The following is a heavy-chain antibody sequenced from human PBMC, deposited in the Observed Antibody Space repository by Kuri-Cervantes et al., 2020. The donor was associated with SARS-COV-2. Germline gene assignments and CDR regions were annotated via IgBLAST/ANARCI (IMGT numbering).Heavy chain of an antibody. D-gene: IGHD2-15*01. CDR2: ISAYNGNT. J-gene: IGHJ4*02. CDR3: ARDRGYCSGGSCSHFGY. V-gene: IGHV1-18*04. Sequence: ASVKVSCKASGYTFTSYGISWVRQAPGQGLEWMGWISAYNGNTNYAQKLQGRVTMATDTSTSTAYMELRSLRSEDTAVYYCARDRGYCSGGSCSHFGYWGQGTLVTVSS. CDR1: GYTFTSYG.